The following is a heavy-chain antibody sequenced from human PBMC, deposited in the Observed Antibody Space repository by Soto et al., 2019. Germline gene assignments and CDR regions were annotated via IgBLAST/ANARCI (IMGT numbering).Heavy chain of an antibody. J-gene: IGHJ6*02. CDR3: AGPSAMDV. CDR2: IVVGSGST. V-gene: IGHV1-58*01. CDR1: GFTFSNSA. Sequence: SSVKVSCKTSGFTFSNSAVQWVRQARGQRLEWIGWIVVGSGSTRYAQKFQDRVTITRDMSTNTVYMELTSLRSEDAAIYYCAGPSAMDVWGQGPTVTVSS.